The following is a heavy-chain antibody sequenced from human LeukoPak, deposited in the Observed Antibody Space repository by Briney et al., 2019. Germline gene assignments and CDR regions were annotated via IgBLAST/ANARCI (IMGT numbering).Heavy chain of an antibody. V-gene: IGHV3-21*01. CDR3: ARDYYDILTGYYTPDY. Sequence: PGGSMRLSCAASGFTFRNYGMHWVRQAPGKGLEWVSSISSSSTYIYYADSVKGRFTISRDNAKNSLYLQMNSLRAEDTAVYFCARDYYDILTGYYTPDYWGQGTLVTVSS. CDR2: ISSSSTYI. D-gene: IGHD3-9*01. J-gene: IGHJ4*02. CDR1: GFTFRNYG.